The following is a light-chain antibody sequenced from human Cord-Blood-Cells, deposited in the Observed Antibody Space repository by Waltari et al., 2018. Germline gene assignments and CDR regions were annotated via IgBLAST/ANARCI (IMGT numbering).Light chain of an antibody. CDR1: SSDVGGYNS. CDR2: DVS. CDR3: CSYAGSYTLV. J-gene: IGLJ2*01. Sequence: QSALTQPRSVSGSPGQSVTISCTGTSSDVGGYNSVSWYQQHPGKAPKLMIYDVSKRPSGVTDRFSGSKSGNTASLTISGLQAEDEADYYCCSYAGSYTLVFGGGTKLTVL. V-gene: IGLV2-11*01.